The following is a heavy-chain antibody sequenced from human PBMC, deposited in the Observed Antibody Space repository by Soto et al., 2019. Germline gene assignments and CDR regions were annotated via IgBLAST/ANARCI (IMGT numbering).Heavy chain of an antibody. V-gene: IGHV3-30-3*01. CDR2: ISYDGSNK. CDR3: ARESSSSWYVLLDY. CDR1: GFTFSSYA. D-gene: IGHD6-13*01. Sequence: PGGSLRLSCAASGFTFSSYAMHWVRQAPGKGLEWVAVISYDGSNKYYADSVKGRFTISRDNSKNTLYLQMNSLRAEDTAVYYCARESSSSWYVLLDYWGQGTLVTVSS. J-gene: IGHJ4*02.